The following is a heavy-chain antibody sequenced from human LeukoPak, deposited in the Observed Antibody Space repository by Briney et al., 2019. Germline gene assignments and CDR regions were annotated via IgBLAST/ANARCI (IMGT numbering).Heavy chain of an antibody. CDR3: ARDQRRYCSGGSCYSASDY. J-gene: IGHJ4*02. CDR2: ISYDGSNK. Sequence: PGRSLRLSCAASGFTFSSYAMHWVRQAPGKGLEWVAVISYDGSNKYYADSVKGRFTISRDNSKNTLYLQMNSLRAEDTAVYYCARDQRRYCSGGSCYSASDYWGQGTLVTVSS. V-gene: IGHV3-30-3*01. D-gene: IGHD2-15*01. CDR1: GFTFSSYA.